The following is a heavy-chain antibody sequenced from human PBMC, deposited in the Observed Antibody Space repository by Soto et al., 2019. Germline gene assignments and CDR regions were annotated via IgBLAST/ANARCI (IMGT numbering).Heavy chain of an antibody. Sequence: EVQLLESGGGLVQPGGSLRLSCAASGFTFSSYAMSWVRQAPGKGLEWVSVISGSGDSTYYADSVKGRFTISRDNSKNSLSLQMNSLRAEDTAVYYCAKRATGTYFAYWGQGTLVTFSS. CDR2: ISGSGDST. V-gene: IGHV3-23*01. CDR3: AKRATGTYFAY. J-gene: IGHJ4*02. CDR1: GFTFSSYA. D-gene: IGHD1-1*01.